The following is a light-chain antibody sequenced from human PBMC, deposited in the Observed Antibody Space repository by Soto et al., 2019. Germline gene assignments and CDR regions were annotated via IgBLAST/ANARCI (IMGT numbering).Light chain of an antibody. Sequence: EIVLTQSPGTLSLSPGERATLSCRASQSVSSSYLAWYQQKPGQAPRLLIYGASARATGIPARFSGSGSGTEFTLTITSLQSEDFAFYYCHQYINWPLTFGGGTKVDI. CDR2: GAS. J-gene: IGKJ4*01. CDR1: QSVSSSY. CDR3: HQYINWPLT. V-gene: IGKV3-15*01.